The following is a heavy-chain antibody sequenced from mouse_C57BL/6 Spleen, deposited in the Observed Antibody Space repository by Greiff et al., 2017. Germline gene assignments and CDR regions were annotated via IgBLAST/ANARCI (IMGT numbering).Heavy chain of an antibody. CDR1: GYSFTGYY. CDR2: INPSTGGT. V-gene: IGHV1-42*01. CDR3: ASHYGSSYNFDY. J-gene: IGHJ2*01. Sequence: EVQLQQSGPELVKPGASVKISCKASGYSFTGYYMNWVKQSPEKSLEWIGEINPSTGGTTYNQKFKAKATLTVDKSSSTAYMQLKSLTSEDSAVYYCASHYGSSYNFDYWGQGTTLTVSS. D-gene: IGHD1-1*01.